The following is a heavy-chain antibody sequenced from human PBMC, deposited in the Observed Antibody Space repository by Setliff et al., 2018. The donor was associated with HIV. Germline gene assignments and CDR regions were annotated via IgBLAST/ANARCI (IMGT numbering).Heavy chain of an antibody. CDR3: ARDREESLWFGDLNYMDV. V-gene: IGHV3-64*01. Sequence: PGGSLRLSCAASGFTFSSYAMHWVRQAPGKGLEYVSTISSDGGSTYYANSVKGRFTISRDNSKNTLYLQMNSLRAEDTAVYHCARDREESLWFGDLNYMDVWGKGTTVTVSS. D-gene: IGHD3-10*01. J-gene: IGHJ6*03. CDR1: GFTFSSYA. CDR2: ISSDGGST.